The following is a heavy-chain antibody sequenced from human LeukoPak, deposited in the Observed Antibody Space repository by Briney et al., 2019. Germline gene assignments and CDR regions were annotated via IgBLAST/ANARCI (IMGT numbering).Heavy chain of an antibody. CDR2: ISYDGSNK. V-gene: IGHV3-30*03. CDR3: ARDRNSAYFDY. D-gene: IGHD4-23*01. Sequence: GGSLRLSCAASGFTFSSYGMHWVRQAPGKGLEWVVVISYDGSNKYYADSVKGRFTISRDNSKNTLYLQMNSLRAEDTAVYYCARDRNSAYFDYWGQGTLVTVSS. CDR1: GFTFSSYG. J-gene: IGHJ4*02.